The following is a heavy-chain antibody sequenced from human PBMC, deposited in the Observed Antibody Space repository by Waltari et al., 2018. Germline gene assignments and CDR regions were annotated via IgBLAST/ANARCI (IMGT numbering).Heavy chain of an antibody. Sequence: QVQLQQWGAGLLKPSETLSLTCAVYGGSFSGYYWSWIRQPPGKGLEWIGEINHSGSTNYNPSLKSRVTIAVDTSKNQFSLKLSSVTAADTAVYYCAREGNSSSWYLGAFDIWGQGTMVTVSS. CDR2: INHSGST. V-gene: IGHV4-34*01. CDR1: GGSFSGYY. CDR3: AREGNSSSWYLGAFDI. J-gene: IGHJ3*02. D-gene: IGHD6-13*01.